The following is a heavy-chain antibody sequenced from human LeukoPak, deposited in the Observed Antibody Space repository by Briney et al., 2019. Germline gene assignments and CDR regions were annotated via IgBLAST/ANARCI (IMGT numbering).Heavy chain of an antibody. CDR3: ARGQLWSNYFDY. Sequence: SETLSLTCTVSGGSISSYYWSWIRQPPGKGLEWIGYIYYSGSTNYNPSLKSRVTISVDTSKNQFSLKLSSVTAADTAAYYCARGQLWSNYFDYWGREPWSPSPQ. CDR2: IYYSGST. J-gene: IGHJ4*02. V-gene: IGHV4-59*01. CDR1: GGSISSYY. D-gene: IGHD5-18*01.